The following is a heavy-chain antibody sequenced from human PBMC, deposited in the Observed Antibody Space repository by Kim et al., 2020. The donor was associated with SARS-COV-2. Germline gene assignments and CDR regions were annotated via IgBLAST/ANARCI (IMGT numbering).Heavy chain of an antibody. D-gene: IGHD3-10*01. J-gene: IGHJ5*02. CDR3: AREVPGRSGWFDP. CDR2: ISYDGSNK. V-gene: IGHV3-30-3*01. Sequence: GGSLRLSCAASGFTFSSYAMHWVRQAPGKGLEWVAVISYDGSNKYYADSVKGRFTISRDNSKNTLYLQMNSLRAEDTAVYYCAREVPGRSGWFDPWGQRT. CDR1: GFTFSSYA.